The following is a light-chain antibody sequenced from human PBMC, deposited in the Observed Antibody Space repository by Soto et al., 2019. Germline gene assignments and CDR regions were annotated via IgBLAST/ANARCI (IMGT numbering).Light chain of an antibody. Sequence: QSVLTQPPSASGTPGQRVTVSCSGSSSNIGSNSVYWYQQLPGTAPKLLIYRNDQRPSGVPDRFSGSKPGTSASLAISGLRSEDEADYYCAAWDDSLSGFYVFGTGTKVTVL. J-gene: IGLJ1*01. CDR1: SSNIGSNS. CDR3: AAWDDSLSGFYV. CDR2: RND. V-gene: IGLV1-47*01.